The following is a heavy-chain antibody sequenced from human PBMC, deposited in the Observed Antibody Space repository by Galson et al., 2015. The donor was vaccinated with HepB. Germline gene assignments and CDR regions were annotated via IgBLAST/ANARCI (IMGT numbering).Heavy chain of an antibody. CDR3: ARPEGVGSYWYSFDY. D-gene: IGHD1-26*01. J-gene: IGHJ4*02. CDR2: IWYDGSNK. CDR1: GFTFSSYG. V-gene: IGHV3-33*08. Sequence: SLRLSCAASGFTFSSYGMHWVRQAPGKGLEWVAVIWYDGSNKYYADSVKGRFTISRDNSKNTLYLQMNSLRAEDTAVYYCARPEGVGSYWYSFDYWGQGTLVTVSS.